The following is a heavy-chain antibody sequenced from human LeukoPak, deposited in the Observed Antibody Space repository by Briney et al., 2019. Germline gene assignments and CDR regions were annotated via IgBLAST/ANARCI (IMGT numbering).Heavy chain of an antibody. V-gene: IGHV4-61*02. CDR1: GGSISSGSYY. CDR3: ASTEDFDWGPFDI. Sequence: SETLSLTCTVSGGSISSGSYYWSWIRQPAGKGLEWIGRIYTSGSTNYNPSLKSRVTISVDTSKNQFSLKLSSVTAADTAVYYCASTEDFDWGPFDIWGQGTMVTVSS. CDR2: IYTSGST. J-gene: IGHJ3*02. D-gene: IGHD3-9*01.